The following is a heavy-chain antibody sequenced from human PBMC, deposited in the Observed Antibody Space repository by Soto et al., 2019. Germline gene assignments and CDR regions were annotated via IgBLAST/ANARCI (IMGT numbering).Heavy chain of an antibody. J-gene: IGHJ6*02. CDR2: ISYDGSNK. D-gene: IGHD2-15*01. V-gene: IGHV3-30-3*01. Sequence: QHGGSLRLCCAASGFTFSSYAMHWVRQAPGKGLEWVAVISYDGSNKYYADSVKGRFTISRDNSKNTLYLQMNSLRAEDTAVYYCARSGYCSGGSCYYYYYGMDVWGQGTTVTVSS. CDR3: ARSGYCSGGSCYYYYYGMDV. CDR1: GFTFSSYA.